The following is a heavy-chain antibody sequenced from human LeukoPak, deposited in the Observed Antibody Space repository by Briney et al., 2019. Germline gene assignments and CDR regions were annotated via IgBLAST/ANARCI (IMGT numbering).Heavy chain of an antibody. CDR1: GFTFSSYA. V-gene: IGHV3-30-3*01. CDR3: ARDRGVGEFDY. CDR2: ISYDGSNK. J-gene: IGHJ4*02. D-gene: IGHD3-10*01. Sequence: PGGSLRLSCAASGFTFSSYAMHWVRQAPGKGLEWVAVISYDGSNKYYADSVKGRFTISRDNSKITLYLQMNSLRAEDTAVYYCARDRGVGEFDYWGQGTLVTVSS.